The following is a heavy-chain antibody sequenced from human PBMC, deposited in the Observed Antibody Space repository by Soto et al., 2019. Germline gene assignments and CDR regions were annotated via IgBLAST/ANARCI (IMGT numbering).Heavy chain of an antibody. CDR3: ARGGDSSGYFSYFDY. V-gene: IGHV4-34*01. D-gene: IGHD3-22*01. Sequence: VQLLESGGDLIQPGGSLRLSCVASGITFGSRAMSWVRQAPGEGLEWMGEINHSGSTNYNPSLKSRVTISVDTSKNQFSLKRSSVTAADTAVYYCARGGDSSGYFSYFDYWGQGTLVTVSS. CDR2: INHSGST. CDR1: GITFGSRA. J-gene: IGHJ4*02.